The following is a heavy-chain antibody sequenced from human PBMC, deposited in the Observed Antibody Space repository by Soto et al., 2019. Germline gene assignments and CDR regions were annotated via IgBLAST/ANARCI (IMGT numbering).Heavy chain of an antibody. CDR1: GGSIRTYY. V-gene: IGHV4-59*01. Sequence: SETLALTVAVSGGSIRTYYWSCIRQPPGKGLEWIGYINYSGRTNYNPSLKSRVSISLDTSKKQFSLKLRSVTAADTAVYYCARYAGSSWFDYWGQGTLVTVPS. D-gene: IGHD6-13*01. CDR3: ARYAGSSWFDY. J-gene: IGHJ4*02. CDR2: INYSGRT.